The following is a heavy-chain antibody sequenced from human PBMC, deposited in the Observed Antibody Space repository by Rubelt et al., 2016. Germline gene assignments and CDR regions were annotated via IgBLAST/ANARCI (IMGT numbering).Heavy chain of an antibody. CDR2: MNPNSDNT. V-gene: IGHV1-8*02. CDR3: ARMVNDFWSGYHNWFDP. Sequence: QVQLVQSGAEVKKPGASVKVSCKASGYTFTSYGISWVRQAPGQGLEWMGWMNPNSDNTGYAQKFQGRATMTRTTSISTAYMGLSSLRSEDTAVYYCARMVNDFWSGYHNWFDPWGQGTLVTVSS. J-gene: IGHJ5*02. D-gene: IGHD3-3*01. CDR1: GYTFTSYG.